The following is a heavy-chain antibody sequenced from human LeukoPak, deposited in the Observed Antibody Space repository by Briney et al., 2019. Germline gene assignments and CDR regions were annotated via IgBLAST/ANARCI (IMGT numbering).Heavy chain of an antibody. Sequence: GESLKISCKGSGYSFTSYWIGWVRQMPGKGLEWMGIIYPGDSDTRYSPSFQGQVTISADKSISTAYLQWSSLKVSDTAMYYCARRGKYSSSWPPYYYYGMDVWGKGTTVTVSS. CDR2: IYPGDSDT. J-gene: IGHJ6*04. CDR1: GYSFTSYW. V-gene: IGHV5-51*01. CDR3: ARRGKYSSSWPPYYYYGMDV. D-gene: IGHD6-13*01.